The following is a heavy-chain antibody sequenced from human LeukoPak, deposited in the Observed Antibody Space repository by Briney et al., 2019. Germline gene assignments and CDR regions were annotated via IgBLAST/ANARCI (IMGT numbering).Heavy chain of an antibody. D-gene: IGHD1-26*01. Sequence: PEASVKVSCKASGYTFTGYYMHWVRQAPGQGLEWMGWIKPNSGGTNYAQKFQGRVTMTRDTSISTAYMELSSLRSEDTAVYYCATSWRWELLGGAFDIWGQGTMVTVSS. V-gene: IGHV1-2*02. CDR2: IKPNSGGT. CDR3: ATSWRWELLGGAFDI. CDR1: GYTFTGYY. J-gene: IGHJ3*02.